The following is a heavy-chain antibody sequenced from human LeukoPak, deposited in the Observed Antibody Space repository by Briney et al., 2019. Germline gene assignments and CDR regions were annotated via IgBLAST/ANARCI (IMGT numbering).Heavy chain of an antibody. CDR1: GFTFSHYW. J-gene: IGHJ4*02. Sequence: PGGSLRLSCAASGFTFSHYWMTWVRQAPGRGLEWVANIKQDGSEKYYVDSVKGRFTISRDNAKNSLYLQMNSLRADDTAVYYCARDLGYSSGWPLLYWGQGTLVTVSS. D-gene: IGHD6-19*01. V-gene: IGHV3-7*01. CDR2: IKQDGSEK. CDR3: ARDLGYSSGWPLLY.